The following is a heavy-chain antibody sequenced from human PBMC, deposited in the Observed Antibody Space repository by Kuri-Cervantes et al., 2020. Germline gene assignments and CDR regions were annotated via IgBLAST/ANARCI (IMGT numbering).Heavy chain of an antibody. CDR2: IRYDGRNQ. CDR3: AKDLVVAATPLDY. J-gene: IGHJ4*02. V-gene: IGHV3-30*02. CDR1: GFTFSSYG. Sequence: GGSLRLSCAASGFTFSSYGMHWVRQAPGKGLEWAAFIRYDGRNQYYADSVKGRFTVSRDNSKNTLYLQMNSLRAEDTAVYYCAKDLVVAATPLDYWGQGTLVTVSS. D-gene: IGHD2-15*01.